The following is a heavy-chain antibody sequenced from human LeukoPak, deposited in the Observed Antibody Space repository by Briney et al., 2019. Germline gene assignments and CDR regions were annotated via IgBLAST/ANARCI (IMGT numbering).Heavy chain of an antibody. CDR1: GFTFSTYS. CDR3: ARDLDTYYGMDV. CDR2: ISSRSSTI. J-gene: IGHJ6*02. D-gene: IGHD5-18*01. Sequence: GGSLRLSCAVSGFTFSTYSMNWVRQAPGKGLEWVSYISSRSSTIYYVDSVKGRLTISRDNAKDSLYLQMNSLRAEDTAVYYCARDLDTYYGMDVWGQGTTVTVSS. V-gene: IGHV3-48*01.